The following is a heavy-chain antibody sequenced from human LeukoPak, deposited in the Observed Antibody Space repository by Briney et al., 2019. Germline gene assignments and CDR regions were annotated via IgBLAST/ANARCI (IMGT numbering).Heavy chain of an antibody. CDR1: GFTFDDYA. V-gene: IGHV3-74*01. J-gene: IGHJ5*02. Sequence: GGSLRLSCAASGFTFDDYAMHWVRQAPGKGLVWVSRINSDASSTSNADSVKGRFTISRDNAKNTLYLQMNSLRAEDTAVYFCARDQGSGCFDLWGQGTLVTVSS. CDR3: ARDQGSGCFDL. CDR2: INSDASST. D-gene: IGHD6-19*01.